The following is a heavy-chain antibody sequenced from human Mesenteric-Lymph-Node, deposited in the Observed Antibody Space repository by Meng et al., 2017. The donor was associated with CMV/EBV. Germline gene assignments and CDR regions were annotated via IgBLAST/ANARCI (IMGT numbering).Heavy chain of an antibody. CDR1: IISSDCS. V-gene: IGHV4-39*01. CDR2: IYYSGST. CDR3: ARRPYYYDTSGYYCPFDY. D-gene: IGHD3-22*01. J-gene: IGHJ4*02. Sequence: IISSDCSWGWSRQPPGKGLAWIGNIYYSGSTYYNPSLKSRVTISVDTSKNQFSLKLSSVTAADTAVYYCARRPYYYDTSGYYCPFDYWGQGTLVTVSS.